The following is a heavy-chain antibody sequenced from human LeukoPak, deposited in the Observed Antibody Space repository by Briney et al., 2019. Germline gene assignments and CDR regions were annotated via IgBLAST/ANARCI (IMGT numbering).Heavy chain of an antibody. D-gene: IGHD1-26*01. J-gene: IGHJ4*02. CDR1: GGSISSYY. V-gene: IGHV4-59*01. Sequence: SETLSLTCTVSGGSISSYYWTWIRQPSGKGLEWIGYIFYSGTTNYNPSLKSRVTISVDTSKNQFSLKLSSVTAADTAVYYCARGAGAFSYSAPFDYWGQGTLVTVSS. CDR2: IFYSGTT. CDR3: ARGAGAFSYSAPFDY.